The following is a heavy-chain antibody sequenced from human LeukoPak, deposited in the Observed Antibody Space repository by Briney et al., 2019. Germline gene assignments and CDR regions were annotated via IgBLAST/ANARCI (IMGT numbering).Heavy chain of an antibody. V-gene: IGHV3-48*02. Sequence: PGGSLRLSCAASGFTFSSYSMNWVRQAPGKGLEWVSYISSSSSTIYYADSVKGRFTFSRDNAKNSLDLQMNSMRDEDTAVYYCARETRITIFGVVIGPTWFDPWGQGTLVTVSS. D-gene: IGHD3-3*01. CDR1: GFTFSSYS. J-gene: IGHJ5*02. CDR3: ARETRITIFGVVIGPTWFDP. CDR2: ISSSSSTI.